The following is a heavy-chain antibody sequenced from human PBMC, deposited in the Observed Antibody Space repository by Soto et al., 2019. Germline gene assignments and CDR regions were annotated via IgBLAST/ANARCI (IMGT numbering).Heavy chain of an antibody. CDR2: LYSGRIA. CDR1: GGSISISNFY. Sequence: PSETLSLTCSVSGGSISISNFYWGWVRHSPGRGLEWIGSLYSGRIAYYNPSLKSRVSISGDTSQNQFSLKLDSVTAADTAVYYCARGKGSSWYRYYYYYMDVWGKGTTVTVSS. V-gene: IGHV4-39*01. D-gene: IGHD6-13*01. CDR3: ARGKGSSWYRYYYYYMDV. J-gene: IGHJ6*03.